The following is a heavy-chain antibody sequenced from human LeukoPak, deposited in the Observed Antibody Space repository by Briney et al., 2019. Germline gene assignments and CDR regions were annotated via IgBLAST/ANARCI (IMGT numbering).Heavy chain of an antibody. CDR3: ARGGLRYFDWLLDY. Sequence: ASVKVSCKASGGPFVTYASSWVRQAPGQGLEWVGGIIPIFGIATYAQKFQGRVTITADESTNTAYMELSSLEFEDTAVYYCARGGLRYFDWLLDYWGQGTLVTVSS. D-gene: IGHD3-9*01. V-gene: IGHV1-69*13. CDR2: IIPIFGIA. CDR1: GGPFVTYA. J-gene: IGHJ4*02.